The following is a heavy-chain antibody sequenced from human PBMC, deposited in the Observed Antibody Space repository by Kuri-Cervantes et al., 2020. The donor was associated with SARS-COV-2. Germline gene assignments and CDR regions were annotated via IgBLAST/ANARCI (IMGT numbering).Heavy chain of an antibody. J-gene: IGHJ4*02. Sequence: GESLKISCAAPGFNFSTYALHWVRQAPGKGLEWVASISYDGSNKDFADSVKGRFTISRDKSKNTLDLQMNSLRAEDTAMYYCARDRVGVHDSWGQGTLVTVSS. CDR1: GFNFSTYA. CDR2: ISYDGSNK. V-gene: IGHV3-30-3*01. D-gene: IGHD2-21*01. CDR3: ARDRVGVHDS.